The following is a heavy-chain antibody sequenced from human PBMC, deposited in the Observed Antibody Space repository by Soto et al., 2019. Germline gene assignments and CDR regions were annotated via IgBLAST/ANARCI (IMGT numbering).Heavy chain of an antibody. V-gene: IGHV3-23*01. Sequence: GGSLRLSCAASGFIFENFGMSWVRQSPGEGLEWISSISGSSFKKYYADSVKGRFTISRDNSKSTVYLELNNLSAEDTAVYHCAKNQGVELVPLATVDWFDPWGQGSVVTVSS. D-gene: IGHD1-26*01. J-gene: IGHJ5*02. CDR1: GFIFENFG. CDR2: ISGSSFKK. CDR3: AKNQGVELVPLATVDWFDP.